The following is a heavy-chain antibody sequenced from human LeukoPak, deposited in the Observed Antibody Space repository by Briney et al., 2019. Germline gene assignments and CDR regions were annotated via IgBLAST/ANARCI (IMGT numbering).Heavy chain of an antibody. D-gene: IGHD3-10*02. Sequence: GGSLRLSCAASGFTFSSYAMHWVRQAPGKGLEWVAVISYDGSNKYYAGSVKGRFTISRDNSKNTLYLQMNSLRAEDTAVYYCARERRITMLGPADYWGQGTLVTVSS. CDR1: GFTFSSYA. V-gene: IGHV3-30*01. J-gene: IGHJ4*02. CDR3: ARERRITMLGPADY. CDR2: ISYDGSNK.